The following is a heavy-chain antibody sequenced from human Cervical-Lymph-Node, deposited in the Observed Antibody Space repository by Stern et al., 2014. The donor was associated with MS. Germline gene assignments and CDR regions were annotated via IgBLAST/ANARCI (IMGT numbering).Heavy chain of an antibody. V-gene: IGHV1-46*01. CDR1: GYTFSSDY. D-gene: IGHD6-19*01. CDR2: INPSGGTT. Sequence: QVKLVQSGAEVKQPGASVKVSCKASGYTFSSDYMHWVRQAPGQGLEWIGIINPSGGTTSYAQKFQGRVTMTRDTSTSRVYMELSSLRSEDTAVYYCAREVAGHRLGMMDVWGQGTTVTVSS. CDR3: AREVAGHRLGMMDV. J-gene: IGHJ6*02.